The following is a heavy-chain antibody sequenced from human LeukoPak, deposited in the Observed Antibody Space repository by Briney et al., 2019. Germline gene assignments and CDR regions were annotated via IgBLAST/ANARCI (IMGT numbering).Heavy chain of an antibody. V-gene: IGHV3-7*01. J-gene: IGHJ3*02. CDR1: GFTSATYW. Sequence: GESLRLSCAVSGFTSATYWMTWVRQPPGKGLEWVASIKQDGSGEKYVDSVRGRFTISGDNAKNSVYLQMNNLRAEDTAVYYCAKLARSDDFDIWGQGTMVSVSS. CDR2: IKQDGSGE. CDR3: AKLARSDDFDI.